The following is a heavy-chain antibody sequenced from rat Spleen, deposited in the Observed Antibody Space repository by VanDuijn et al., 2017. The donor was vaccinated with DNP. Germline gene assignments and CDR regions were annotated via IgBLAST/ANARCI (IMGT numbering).Heavy chain of an antibody. Sequence: EVQLVESGGGLVQPGRSLKLSCAASGFTFSDYNMAWVRQAPKKGLEWVATIIYDGSRTYYRDSVKGRFTISRDNAKSTLYLQMDSLRSEDTATYYCATRGYYGYWFTYWGQGTLVTVSS. CDR2: IIYDGSRT. V-gene: IGHV5S10*01. J-gene: IGHJ3*01. D-gene: IGHD1-6*01. CDR3: ATRGYYGYWFTY. CDR1: GFTFSDYN.